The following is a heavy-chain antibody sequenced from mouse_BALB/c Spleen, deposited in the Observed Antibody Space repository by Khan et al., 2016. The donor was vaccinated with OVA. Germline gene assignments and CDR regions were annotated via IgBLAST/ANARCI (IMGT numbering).Heavy chain of an antibody. CDR2: ISTYNVNT. CDR1: GYTFTDYA. Sequence: QVQLQQSGPEMVRPGVSVTISCKGSGYTFTDYALHWVKQSRAKSLEWIGIISTYNVNTYYNQKFQGKATMTVDKSSSTAYMELARLTSEDSAIYYCARGDFLLRLRAMDYWGQGTSVTVSS. V-gene: IGHV1S137*01. CDR3: ARGDFLLRLRAMDY. J-gene: IGHJ4*01. D-gene: IGHD1-2*01.